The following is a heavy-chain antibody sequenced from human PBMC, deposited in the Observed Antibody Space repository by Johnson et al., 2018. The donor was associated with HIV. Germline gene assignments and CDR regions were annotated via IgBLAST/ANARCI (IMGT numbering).Heavy chain of an antibody. V-gene: IGHV3-30-3*01. CDR3: TTDGRAWIVGATRAAFDI. D-gene: IGHD1-26*01. CDR2: ISYDGSNK. J-gene: IGHJ3*02. CDR1: GFTFSSYA. Sequence: QVHLVESGGGVVQPGRSLRLSCAASGFTFSSYAMHWVRQAPGKGLEWVAVISYDGSNKYYADSVKGRFTISRDNSKNTLYLQMNSLKTEDTAVYYCTTDGRAWIVGATRAAFDIWCQGTMVTVSS.